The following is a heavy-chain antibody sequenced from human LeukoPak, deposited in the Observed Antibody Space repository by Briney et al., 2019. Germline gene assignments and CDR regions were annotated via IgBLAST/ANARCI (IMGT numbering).Heavy chain of an antibody. V-gene: IGHV4-39*01. Sequence: SETLSLTCSVSDDSISIYYWSWIRQPPGKGLEWIGSIYYSGSTYYNPSLKSRVTISVDTSKNQFSLKLSSVTAADTAVYYCARHSPTDYYYYYYMDVWGKGTTVTISS. CDR3: ARHSPTDYYYYYYMDV. CDR2: IYYSGST. J-gene: IGHJ6*03. CDR1: DDSISIYY.